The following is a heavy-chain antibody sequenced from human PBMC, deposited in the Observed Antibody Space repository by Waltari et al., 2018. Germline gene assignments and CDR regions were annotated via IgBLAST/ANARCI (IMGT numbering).Heavy chain of an antibody. V-gene: IGHV1-3*03. Sequence: QVQLVQSGAEVKKPGASVKVSCKASGYTFTSYAMHWVRQAPGQRLEWMGWINAGNCNTKDSQEVQGRGTITRDTSASTAYMELSSLRSEDMAVYYCARDGTYYSLDYWGQGTLVTVSS. CDR2: INAGNCNT. CDR1: GYTFTSYA. D-gene: IGHD3-10*01. J-gene: IGHJ4*02. CDR3: ARDGTYYSLDY.